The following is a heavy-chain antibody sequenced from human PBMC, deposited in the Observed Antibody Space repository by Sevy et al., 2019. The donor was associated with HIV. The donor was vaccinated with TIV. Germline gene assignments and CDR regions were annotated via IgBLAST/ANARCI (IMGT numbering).Heavy chain of an antibody. D-gene: IGHD1-1*01. J-gene: IGHJ6*02. CDR3: PRIPSPQLGRYFRMDV. CDR1: GFTFSDYW. Sequence: GGSLRLSCAASGFTFSDYWMTWVRQAPGKGLESISCINYSGDVIHYTDSVKGRFTISSDNAKKSLSLEMNSLRADDTAIYYCPRIPSPQLGRYFRMDVWGRGTTVTVSS. CDR2: INYSGDVI. V-gene: IGHV3-11*01.